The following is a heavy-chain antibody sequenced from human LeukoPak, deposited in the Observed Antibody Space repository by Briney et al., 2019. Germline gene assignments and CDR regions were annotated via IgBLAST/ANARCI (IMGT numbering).Heavy chain of an antibody. CDR3: ARGKSAITIFGVVTPPYYYSGMDV. D-gene: IGHD3-3*01. V-gene: IGHV4-34*01. CDR1: GGSFSGYS. CDR2: INHSGGT. Sequence: SGTLSLSCAVSGGSFSGYSRSWVRQPPGQGLEWIGGINHSGGTNYTTSLKRRVTISAETSKHQFSMKLSSVTAADAAVYYCARGKSAITIFGVVTPPYYYSGMDVWGQGTTVTVSS. J-gene: IGHJ6*02.